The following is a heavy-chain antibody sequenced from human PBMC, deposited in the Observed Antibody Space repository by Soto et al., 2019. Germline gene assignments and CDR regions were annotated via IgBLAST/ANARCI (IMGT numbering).Heavy chain of an antibody. V-gene: IGHV4-59*01. J-gene: IGHJ4*02. Sequence: PSETLSLTCRVSACSISRYYWGWVRQSPGEGLEWIAHISYTVDASYNPSLKSRVTISLDTSKNQIALRLMSVTAADTAVHYCARPGTWWNFDLWGRGTLVTVSS. CDR1: ACSISRYY. CDR3: ARPGTWWNFDL. D-gene: IGHD2-8*02. CDR2: ISYTVDA.